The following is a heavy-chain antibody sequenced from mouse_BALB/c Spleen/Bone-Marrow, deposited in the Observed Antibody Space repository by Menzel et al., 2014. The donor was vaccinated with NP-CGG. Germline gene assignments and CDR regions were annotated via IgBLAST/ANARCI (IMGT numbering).Heavy chain of an antibody. CDR2: ISSGGSYT. CDR1: GFAFSSYD. J-gene: IGHJ2*01. Sequence: DVMLVESGGGLVKPGGSLKLSCAASGFAFSSYDMSWVRQTPEKRLEWVATISSGGSYTYYPDSVKGRFTISRDNARNTLYLQMSSLRSEDTALYYCVRRVQLDYWGQVTTLTVSS. CDR3: VRRVQLDY. V-gene: IGHV5-9*02.